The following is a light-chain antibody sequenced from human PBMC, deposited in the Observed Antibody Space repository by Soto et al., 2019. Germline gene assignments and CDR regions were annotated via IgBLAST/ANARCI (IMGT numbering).Light chain of an antibody. Sequence: EILLTQSPGTLSLSPGERATLSCRASQSVSSSYLAWYQQKPGQAPRLLIYGASRRATGIPDRFSGSASGTDFTLTISRLEPEDFAVYFCQQYSDLPMTFGQGTRLEIK. CDR1: QSVSSSY. J-gene: IGKJ5*01. CDR2: GAS. V-gene: IGKV3-20*01. CDR3: QQYSDLPMT.